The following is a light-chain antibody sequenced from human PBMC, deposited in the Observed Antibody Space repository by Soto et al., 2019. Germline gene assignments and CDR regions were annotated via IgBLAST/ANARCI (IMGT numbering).Light chain of an antibody. CDR1: SSNIGSKT. Sequence: QSVLTQPPSASGTPGQRVTISCSGSSSNIGSKTVNWYQQLPGTAPKLLIYSNNQRPSGVPERFSGSKSGTSASLAISGLQPEDEADYYCAAWDDSLNGVVFGGGTKLTVL. CDR2: SNN. CDR3: AAWDDSLNGVV. V-gene: IGLV1-44*01. J-gene: IGLJ2*01.